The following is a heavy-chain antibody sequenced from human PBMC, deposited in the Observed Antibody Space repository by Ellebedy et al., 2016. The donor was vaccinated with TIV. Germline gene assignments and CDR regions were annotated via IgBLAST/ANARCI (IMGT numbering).Heavy chain of an antibody. J-gene: IGHJ4*02. CDR1: GDTISNYY. CDR2: IYYSGST. D-gene: IGHD4-17*01. V-gene: IGHV4-59*01. CDR3: ARGIHYGDFDY. Sequence: SETLSLTCAVSGDTISNYYWSWIRQPPGKGLEWIGYIYYSGSTNYNPSLKSRVTISVDTSKNHFSLKLTSVTAADTAVYYCARGIHYGDFDYWGQGSLVTVSS.